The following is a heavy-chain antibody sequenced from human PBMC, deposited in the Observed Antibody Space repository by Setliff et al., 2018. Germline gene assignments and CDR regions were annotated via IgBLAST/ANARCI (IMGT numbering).Heavy chain of an antibody. CDR2: IYYSGST. D-gene: IGHD4-4*01. CDR1: GGSISSYY. V-gene: IGHV4-59*08. Sequence: SETLSLTCTVSGGSISSYYWSWIRQPPGKRLEWIGYIYYSGSTNYNPSLESRVTISVDTSKNQFSLKLSSVTAADTAVYYCASNALPHYDYSNYEGLYDYYYYMDVWGKGTTVTVSS. J-gene: IGHJ6*03. CDR3: ASNALPHYDYSNYEGLYDYYYYMDV.